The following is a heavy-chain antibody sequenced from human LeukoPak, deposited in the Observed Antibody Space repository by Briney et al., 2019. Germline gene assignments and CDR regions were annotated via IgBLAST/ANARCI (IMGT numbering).Heavy chain of an antibody. CDR3: AKDSFGVVVPAAIVH. CDR1: GFTFSSYG. CDR2: IRYDGSNK. V-gene: IGHV3-30*02. Sequence: GGSLRLSCAVSGFTFSSYGMHWVRQAPGKGLEWVAFIRYDGSNKYYADSVKGRFTISRDNSKNTLYLQMNSLRAEDTAVYYCAKDSFGVVVPAAIVHWGQGTLVTVSS. D-gene: IGHD2-2*01. J-gene: IGHJ5*02.